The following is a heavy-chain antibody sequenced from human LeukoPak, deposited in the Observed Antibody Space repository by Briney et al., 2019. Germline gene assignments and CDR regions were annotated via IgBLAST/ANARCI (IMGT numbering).Heavy chain of an antibody. CDR3: GRGGWISAGRFDP. CDR1: GLTFRTYG. Sequence: GGSLRLSCAASGLTFRTYGMHWVRQAPGKGLEWVATIYNDGTTKYYANSVKGRFTVSRDNSKNTLYLQMNSLRVEDTATYYCGRGGWISAGRFDPWGQGTLVTVSA. CDR2: IYNDGTTK. D-gene: IGHD2-15*01. J-gene: IGHJ5*02. V-gene: IGHV3-33*01.